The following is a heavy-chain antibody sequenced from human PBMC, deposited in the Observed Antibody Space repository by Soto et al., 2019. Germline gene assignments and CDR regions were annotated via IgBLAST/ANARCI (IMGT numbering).Heavy chain of an antibody. V-gene: IGHV4-59*11. CDR2: IHYSGST. D-gene: IGHD2-8*01. Sequence: QVQLRESGPRLVKPSETLSLTCTVSGGSIRGHYWTWIRQPPGKGLEWIGDIHYSGSTNYNASIKSRVTISTDTPNKQFSLKLRSVSAADTAVYYCVRANYFDSWGQGTLVIVSS. J-gene: IGHJ4*02. CDR3: VRANYFDS. CDR1: GGSIRGHY.